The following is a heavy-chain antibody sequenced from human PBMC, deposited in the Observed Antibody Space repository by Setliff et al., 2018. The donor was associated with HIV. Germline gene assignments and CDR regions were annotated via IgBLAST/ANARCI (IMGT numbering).Heavy chain of an antibody. D-gene: IGHD3-3*01. CDR1: GFTVSGNY. J-gene: IGHJ4*02. V-gene: IGHV3-53*04. CDR2: IFSGGAT. CDR3: ARGSSEWAFDY. Sequence: LRLSCAASGFTVSGNYMSWVRQIPGKGLECVSVIFSGGATYYADSVKGRFTMSRHSPGNTLYLQMNSLKSEDSAVYFGARGSSEWAFDYWGQGTVVTVSS.